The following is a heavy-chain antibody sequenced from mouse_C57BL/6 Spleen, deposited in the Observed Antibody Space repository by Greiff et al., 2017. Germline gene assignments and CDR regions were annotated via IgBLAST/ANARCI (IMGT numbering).Heavy chain of an antibody. CDR2: IDTSDSYT. J-gene: IGHJ2*01. D-gene: IGHD3-1*01. V-gene: IGHV1-50*01. CDR1: GYTFTSYW. CDR3: ARKGASYFDY. Sequence: QVKLQQPGAELVKPGASVKLSCKASGYTFTSYWMQWVKQRPGQGLEWIGEIDTSDSYTNYKQKFKGKATLTVDTSSSTAYMQLSSLTSEDSAVYYCARKGASYFDYWGQGTTLTVSS.